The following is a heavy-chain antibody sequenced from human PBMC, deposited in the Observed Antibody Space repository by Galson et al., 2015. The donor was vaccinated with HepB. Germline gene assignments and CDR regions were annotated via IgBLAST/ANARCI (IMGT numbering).Heavy chain of an antibody. V-gene: IGHV3-30*18. D-gene: IGHD1-26*01. Sequence: SLRLSCAASGFTFSDYGMHWVRQAPGKGLEWVALISYDGSNKYYPDSVKGRFTISRDNSKNTLYLQMNSLRVEDTAVYYCAKGREWEELQPFDYWGQGTLVTVSS. CDR1: GFTFSDYG. CDR3: AKGREWEELQPFDY. CDR2: ISYDGSNK. J-gene: IGHJ4*02.